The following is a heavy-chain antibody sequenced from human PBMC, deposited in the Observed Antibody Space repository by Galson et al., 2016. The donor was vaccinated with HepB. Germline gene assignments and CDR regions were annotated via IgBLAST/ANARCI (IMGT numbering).Heavy chain of an antibody. J-gene: IGHJ4*02. CDR1: GFIFSSYW. Sequence: SLRLSCAASGFIFSSYWMTWVRQAPGKGLERVANIKQDGSEEYYVDSVKGRFTISRDNAENSLYLQMNSLRPEDTAVYYCATAVRGSPFDYWGQGTLVTVSS. CDR2: IKQDGSEE. CDR3: ATAVRGSPFDY. V-gene: IGHV3-7*02. D-gene: IGHD3-10*01.